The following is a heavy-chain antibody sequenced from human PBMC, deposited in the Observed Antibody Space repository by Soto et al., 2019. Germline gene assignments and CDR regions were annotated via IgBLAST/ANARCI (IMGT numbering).Heavy chain of an antibody. CDR3: ATDSTVHGTGIHGMHV. CDR2: ISAYNGNT. V-gene: IGHV1-18*01. J-gene: IGHJ6*02. D-gene: IGHD3-10*01. Sequence: ASVKASCKASCYTFTRYGISWGRQAPGQGLEWMGWISAYNGNTNYAQKLQGRVTMTTDTSTSTAYMELRSLRSDDTAVYYCATDSTVHGTGIHGMHVWGQGTTV. CDR1: CYTFTRYG.